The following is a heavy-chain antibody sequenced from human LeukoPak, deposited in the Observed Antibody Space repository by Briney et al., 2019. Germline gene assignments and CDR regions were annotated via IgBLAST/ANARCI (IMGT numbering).Heavy chain of an antibody. J-gene: IGHJ4*02. CDR1: GFTFITYW. V-gene: IGHV3-74*01. CDR3: ARPSVAGLYFDF. CDR2: INNDGSNT. D-gene: IGHD6-19*01. Sequence: HPGGSLRLSCAASGFTFITYWMHWVRQAPGKGLVWVSRINNDGSNTNYADSVKGRFTISRDNAKNTLYLQMNSLRAEDTAVYYCARPSVAGLYFDFWGQGTLVTVSS.